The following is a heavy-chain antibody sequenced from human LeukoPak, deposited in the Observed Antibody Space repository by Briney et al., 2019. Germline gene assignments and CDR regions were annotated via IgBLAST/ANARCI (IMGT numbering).Heavy chain of an antibody. Sequence: PSETLSLTCTVSGGSISSSSYYWGWIRQPPGKGLEWIGSIYYSGSTYYNPSLKSRATISVDTSKNQFSLKLTSVTAADTAVYYCARDSYQYGDNVRYFDYWGQGTLVTVSS. D-gene: IGHD4-17*01. CDR2: IYYSGST. CDR1: GGSISSSSYY. CDR3: ARDSYQYGDNVRYFDY. V-gene: IGHV4-39*07. J-gene: IGHJ4*02.